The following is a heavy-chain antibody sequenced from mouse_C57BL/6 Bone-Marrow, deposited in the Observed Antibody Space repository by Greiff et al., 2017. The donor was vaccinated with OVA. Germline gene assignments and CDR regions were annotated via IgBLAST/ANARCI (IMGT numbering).Heavy chain of an antibody. V-gene: IGHV1-53*01. D-gene: IGHD2-3*01. CDR2: INPSNGGT. Sequence: QVHVKQPGTELVKPGASVKLSCKASGYTFTSYWMHWVKQRPGQGLEWIGNINPSNGGTNYNEKFKSKATLTVDKSSSTAYMQLSSLTSEDSAVYYCARTGDGYYGFAYWGQGTLVTVSA. CDR1: GYTFTSYW. CDR3: ARTGDGYYGFAY. J-gene: IGHJ3*01.